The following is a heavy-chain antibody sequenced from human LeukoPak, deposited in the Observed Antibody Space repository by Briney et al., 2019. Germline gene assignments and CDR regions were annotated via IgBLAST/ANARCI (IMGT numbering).Heavy chain of an antibody. CDR2: IKQDGSEK. J-gene: IGHJ3*02. D-gene: IGHD2-8*01. CDR1: GFTFSSYW. CDR3: ARGWMVYAIAADDAFDI. V-gene: IGHV3-7*01. Sequence: PGGSLRLSCAASGFTFSSYWMSWVRQAPGKGLEWVANIKQDGSEKYYVDSVKGRFTISRDNAKNSLYLQMNSLRAEDTAVYYCARGWMVYAIAADDAFDIWGQGTMVTVSS.